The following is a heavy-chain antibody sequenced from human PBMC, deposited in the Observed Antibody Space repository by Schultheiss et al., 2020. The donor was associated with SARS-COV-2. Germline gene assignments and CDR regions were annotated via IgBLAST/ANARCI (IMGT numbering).Heavy chain of an antibody. Sequence: GESLKISCSASGFAFSSYAMHWVRQAPGKGLEWVSVISDSGGATYYADSVKGRFTISRDNSKNTLYLQMNSLRAEDTAVYYCAKDWYSGSYRYFDYWGQGTLVTVSS. J-gene: IGHJ4*02. CDR3: AKDWYSGSYRYFDY. D-gene: IGHD1-26*01. CDR1: GFAFSSYA. V-gene: IGHV3-23*01. CDR2: ISDSGGAT.